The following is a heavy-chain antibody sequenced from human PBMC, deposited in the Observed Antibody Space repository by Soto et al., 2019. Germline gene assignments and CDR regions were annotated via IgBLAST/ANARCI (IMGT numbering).Heavy chain of an antibody. J-gene: IGHJ3*01. CDR2: IYYSGST. V-gene: IGHV4-59*01. D-gene: IGHD1-26*01. CDR1: SGSIINYY. CDR3: ASRLTLATTTGDAFDL. Sequence: QVQLQESGPGLVKPSETLSLTCTVSSGSIINYYWSWIRQPPGKGLAWIGFIYYSGSTNYNSFLKMRVTMSVDMSRQQLSLNRHSVTAAETSVYYCASRLTLATTTGDAFDLWGQGTMVTVSS.